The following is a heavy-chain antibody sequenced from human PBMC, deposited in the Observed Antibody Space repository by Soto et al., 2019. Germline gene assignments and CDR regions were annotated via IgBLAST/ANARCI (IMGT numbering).Heavy chain of an antibody. D-gene: IGHD2-2*01. V-gene: IGHV1-46*01. CDR1: GYTFAGYD. Sequence: QVQLVQSGAEVKKPGASVKVSCKASGYTFAGYDMHWVRQAPVQGPEWVGISNPGGGSTSDAPRFQGRVTMTTDTSTSTVSMELSSLRSDDTAVYYCARATRSYGFDYWGQGTLVTVSS. J-gene: IGHJ4*02. CDR3: ARATRSYGFDY. CDR2: SNPGGGST.